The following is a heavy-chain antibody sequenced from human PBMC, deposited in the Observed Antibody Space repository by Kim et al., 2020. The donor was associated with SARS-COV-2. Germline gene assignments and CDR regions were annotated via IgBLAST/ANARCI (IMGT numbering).Heavy chain of an antibody. Sequence: GGSLRLSCAASGFTFSSYSMNWVRQAPGKGLEWVSSISSSSSYIYYADSVKGRFTISRDNAKNSLYLQMNSLRAEDTAVYYCATTGGGNSGVGDYWGQGTLVTVSS. CDR2: ISSSSSYI. CDR1: GFTFSSYS. CDR3: ATTGGGNSGVGDY. J-gene: IGHJ4*02. D-gene: IGHD2-21*02. V-gene: IGHV3-21*01.